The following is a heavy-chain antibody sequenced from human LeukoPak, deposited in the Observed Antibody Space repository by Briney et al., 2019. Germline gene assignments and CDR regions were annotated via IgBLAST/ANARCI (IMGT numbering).Heavy chain of an antibody. CDR2: IYYSGST. CDR1: GGSISGSSYY. Sequence: SETLSLTCTVSGGSISGSSYYWGWIRQPPGKGLEWIGSIYYSGSTYYNPSLKSRVTISVDTSKDQFSLKLTSVTAADTAVYYCAREEAWSSSSLGGFDPWGQGTLVTVSS. CDR3: AREEAWSSSSLGGFDP. D-gene: IGHD6-6*01. V-gene: IGHV4-39*07. J-gene: IGHJ5*02.